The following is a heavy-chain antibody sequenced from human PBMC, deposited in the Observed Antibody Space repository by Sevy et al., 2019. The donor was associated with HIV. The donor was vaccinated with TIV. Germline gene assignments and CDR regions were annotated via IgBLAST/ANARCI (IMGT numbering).Heavy chain of an antibody. D-gene: IGHD6-19*01. V-gene: IGHV3-7*01. J-gene: IGHJ4*02. Sequence: QLGGSLRLSCAASGFTFSSYWMSWVRQAPGKGLEWVANIKQDGSEKYYVDSVKGRFTISRDNAKNSLYLQMNSLRAEDTAVYYCARDFPGYSSGIGYFDYWGQGTLVTVSS. CDR1: GFTFSSYW. CDR3: ARDFPGYSSGIGYFDY. CDR2: IKQDGSEK.